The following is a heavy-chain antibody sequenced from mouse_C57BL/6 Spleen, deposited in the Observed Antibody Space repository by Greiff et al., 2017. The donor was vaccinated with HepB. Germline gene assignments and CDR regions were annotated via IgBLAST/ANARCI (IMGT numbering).Heavy chain of an antibody. J-gene: IGHJ3*01. CDR1: GFTFSDYG. CDR2: ISSGSSTI. CDR3: ARPYDGYSAWFAY. Sequence: VQLKESGGGLVKPGGSLKLSCAASGFTFSDYGMHWVRQAPEKGLEWVAYISSGSSTIYYADTVKGRFTISRDNAKNTLFLQMTSLRSEDTAMYYCARPYDGYSAWFAYWGQGTLVTVSA. D-gene: IGHD2-3*01. V-gene: IGHV5-17*01.